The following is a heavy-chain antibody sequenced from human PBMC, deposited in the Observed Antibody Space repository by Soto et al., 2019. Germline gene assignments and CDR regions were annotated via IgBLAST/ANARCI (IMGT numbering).Heavy chain of an antibody. Sequence: GGSLRLSCVGSGFTFSAAAIHWVRQAPGQGLEWVGRIRSKTNNYVTAFSASVEGRFTLSRDDSRNTTYLEMQSLRVEDTAVYFCTASHYWGQGTLVTFSS. J-gene: IGHJ4*02. CDR1: GFTFSAAA. V-gene: IGHV3-73*01. CDR2: IRSKTNNYVT. CDR3: TASHY.